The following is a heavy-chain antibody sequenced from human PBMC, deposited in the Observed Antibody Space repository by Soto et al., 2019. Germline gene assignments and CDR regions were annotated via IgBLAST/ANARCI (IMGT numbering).Heavy chain of an antibody. CDR3: ARGIFGVVIMYDGMDV. Sequence: GGSLRLSCAASGFTFSSYSMNWVRQAPGKGLEWVSYISSSSSTIYYADSVKGRFTISRDNAKNSLYLQMNSLRDEDTAVYYCARGIFGVVIMYDGMDVWGQGTTVTVSS. CDR2: ISSSSSTI. D-gene: IGHD3-3*01. J-gene: IGHJ6*02. V-gene: IGHV3-48*02. CDR1: GFTFSSYS.